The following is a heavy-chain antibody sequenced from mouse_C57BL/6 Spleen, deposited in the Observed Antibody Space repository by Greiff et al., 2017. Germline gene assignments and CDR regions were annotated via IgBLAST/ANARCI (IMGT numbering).Heavy chain of an antibody. CDR1: GYTFTSYG. J-gene: IGHJ3*01. CDR2: IFPRSGNT. CDR3: GRSPVWFAY. Sequence: VKLVESGAELARPGASVKLSCKASGYTFTSYGISWVKQRTGQGLEWIGEIFPRSGNTYYNEKFKGKATLTADKSSSTAYMGLRSLTSEDSAVYFCGRSPVWFAYWGQGTQVTVSA. V-gene: IGHV1-81*01.